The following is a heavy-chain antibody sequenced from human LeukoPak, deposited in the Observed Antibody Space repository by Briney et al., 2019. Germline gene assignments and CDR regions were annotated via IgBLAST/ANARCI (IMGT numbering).Heavy chain of an antibody. Sequence: GGSLRHSCAASGFTVSSNYMSWVRQAPGKGLEWVSVIYSGGSTYYADSVKGRFTISRDNSKNTLYLQMNSLRAEDTAVYYCAREAADYYGSGSYFDYWGQGTLVTVSS. CDR3: AREAADYYGSGSYFDY. CDR2: IYSGGST. D-gene: IGHD3-10*01. J-gene: IGHJ4*02. CDR1: GFTVSSNY. V-gene: IGHV3-53*01.